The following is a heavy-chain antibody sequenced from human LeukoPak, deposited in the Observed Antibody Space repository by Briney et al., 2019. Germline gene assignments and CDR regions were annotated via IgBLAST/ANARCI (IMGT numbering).Heavy chain of an antibody. J-gene: IGHJ6*02. CDR1: GYTFTSYG. Sequence: ASVKVSCKASGYTFTSYGISWVRQAPGQGLEWMGWISAYNGNTNYAQKLQGRVTMTTDTSTSTAYMELRSLRSGDTAVYYCARDPPPRGYSSWYYYGMDVWGQGTTVTVSS. CDR3: ARDPPPRGYSSWYYYGMDV. D-gene: IGHD5-18*01. CDR2: ISAYNGNT. V-gene: IGHV1-18*01.